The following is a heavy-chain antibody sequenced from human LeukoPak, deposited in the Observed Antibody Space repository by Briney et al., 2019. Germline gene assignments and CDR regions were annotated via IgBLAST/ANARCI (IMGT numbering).Heavy chain of an antibody. Sequence: GESLRLSCAASGFTFSSYAMTWVRQAPGKGLEWVSGISGSGGSTYYTDSVKGRFTISRDNSKNMVSLQMNSLRDEDTALYYCAKLEYDFWSGSFDDWGQGTLVTVSS. CDR1: GFTFSSYA. CDR3: AKLEYDFWSGSFDD. D-gene: IGHD3/OR15-3a*01. J-gene: IGHJ4*02. CDR2: ISGSGGST. V-gene: IGHV3-23*01.